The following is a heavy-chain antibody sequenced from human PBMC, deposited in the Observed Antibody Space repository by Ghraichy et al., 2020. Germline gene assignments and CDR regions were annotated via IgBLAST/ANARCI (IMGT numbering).Heavy chain of an antibody. CDR3: ARELIVVAEGFDY. J-gene: IGHJ4*02. V-gene: IGHV3-74*01. CDR2: SNIDGSST. CDR1: GFTFSSYW. D-gene: IGHD3-22*01. Sequence: GGSLRLSCAASGFTFSSYWMHWVRKAQGTGLVWVSRSNIDGSSTSYADSVKGRFTISRDNAKNTLYLQMNSLRAEDTAVYYCARELIVVAEGFDYWGQGTLVTVSS.